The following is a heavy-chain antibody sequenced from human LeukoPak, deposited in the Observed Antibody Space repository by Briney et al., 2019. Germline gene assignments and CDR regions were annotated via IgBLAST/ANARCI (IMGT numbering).Heavy chain of an antibody. J-gene: IGHJ4*02. CDR3: ARGRLLWFGELLSRSHFDY. D-gene: IGHD3-10*01. V-gene: IGHV3-30*04. Sequence: GRSLRLSCAASGFTFSSYAMHWVRQAPGKGLEWVAVISYDGSNKYYADSVKGRFTISRDNSKNTLYLQMNSLRAEDTAVYYCARGRLLWFGELLSRSHFDYWGQGTLVTVSS. CDR1: GFTFSSYA. CDR2: ISYDGSNK.